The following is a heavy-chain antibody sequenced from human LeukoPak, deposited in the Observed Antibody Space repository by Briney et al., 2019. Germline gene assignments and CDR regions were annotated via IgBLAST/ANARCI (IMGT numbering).Heavy chain of an antibody. V-gene: IGHV5-51*01. D-gene: IGHD5-24*01. CDR3: ARHGPVDMAATDCDY. Sequence: ESLKISCKGSGYSFTSYWIGWVRQMPGKGLEWMGIIYPGDSDTRYSPSFQGQVTISADKSISTAYLQWSSLKASDTAIYYCARHGPVDMAATDCDYWGQGTLVTVSP. CDR2: IYPGDSDT. J-gene: IGHJ4*02. CDR1: GYSFTSYW.